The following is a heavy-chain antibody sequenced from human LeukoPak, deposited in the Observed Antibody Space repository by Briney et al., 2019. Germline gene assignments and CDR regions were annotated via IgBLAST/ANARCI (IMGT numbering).Heavy chain of an antibody. J-gene: IGHJ4*02. CDR3: ARDHERYCSGGNCPLDY. CDR2: ISGSGSST. V-gene: IGHV3-21*01. D-gene: IGHD2-15*01. CDR1: GFTFSTYV. Sequence: PGGSLRISCEASGFTFSTYVVTWVRQAPGKGLEWVSTISGSGSSTYYADSVKGRFTISRVNAKNSLYLQMNSLRAEDTAVYYCARDHERYCSGGNCPLDYWGQGTLVTVSS.